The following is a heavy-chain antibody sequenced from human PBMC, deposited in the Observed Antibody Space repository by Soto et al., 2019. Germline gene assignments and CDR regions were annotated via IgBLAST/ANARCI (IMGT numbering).Heavy chain of an antibody. CDR3: ARDKYAAYCGGDCYSDAFDI. CDR1: GGSISSGDYY. D-gene: IGHD2-21*02. J-gene: IGHJ3*02. V-gene: IGHV4-30-4*01. Sequence: PSETLSLTCTVSGGSISSGDYYWSWIRQPPGKGLEWIGYIYYSGSTYYNPSLKSRVTISVDTSKNQFSLKLSSVTAADTAVYYCARDKYAAYCGGDCYSDAFDIWGQGTMVT. CDR2: IYYSGST.